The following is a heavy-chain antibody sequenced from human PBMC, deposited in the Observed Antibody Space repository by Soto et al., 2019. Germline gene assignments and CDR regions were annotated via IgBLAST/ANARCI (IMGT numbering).Heavy chain of an antibody. D-gene: IGHD6-19*01. Sequence: EVQLLESGGGLVQPGESLRLSCAASGFTFSSNVMSWVRQVPWKGLEWVSVISGSGVSTYYADSVKGRFTISRDNSKSTLYLQMNRLRAEDTAVYYCATGGWSRGRLDNWGQGTLVTVSS. CDR3: ATGGWSRGRLDN. CDR1: GFTFSSNV. J-gene: IGHJ4*02. CDR2: ISGSGVST. V-gene: IGHV3-23*01.